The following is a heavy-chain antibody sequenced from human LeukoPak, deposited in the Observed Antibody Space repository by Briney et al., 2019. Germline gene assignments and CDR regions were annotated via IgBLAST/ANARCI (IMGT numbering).Heavy chain of an antibody. J-gene: IGHJ3*02. CDR1: GXTFSSYG. D-gene: IGHD4-17*01. CDR2: IWYDGSNK. V-gene: IGHV3-33*01. CDR3: ARNQDYGVYNSVGAFDI. Sequence: GRSLRLSCAASGXTFSSYGMHWVRQAPGKGREWVAVIWYDGSNKYYADSVKGRFTISRDNSKNTLYLQMNSLRAEDTAVYYCARNQDYGVYNSVGAFDIWGQGTMVTVSS.